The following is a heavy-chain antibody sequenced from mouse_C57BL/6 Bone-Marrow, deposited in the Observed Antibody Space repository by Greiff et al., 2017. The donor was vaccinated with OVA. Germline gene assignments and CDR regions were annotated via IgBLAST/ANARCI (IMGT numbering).Heavy chain of an antibody. D-gene: IGHD2-3*01. CDR3: ARRDGYYDYFDY. CDR2: ISGGGGNT. CDR1: GFTFSSYT. J-gene: IGHJ2*01. V-gene: IGHV5-9*01. Sequence: EVQGVESGGGLVKPGGSLQLSCAASGFTFSSYTMSWVRQTPEKRLEWVATISGGGGNTYYPDSVKGRFTISRDNAKNTLYLQMSSLRSEDTALYYCARRDGYYDYFDYWGQGTTLTVSS.